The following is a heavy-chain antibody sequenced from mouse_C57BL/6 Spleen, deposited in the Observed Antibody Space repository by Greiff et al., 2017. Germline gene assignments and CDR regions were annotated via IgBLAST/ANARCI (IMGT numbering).Heavy chain of an antibody. CDR3: ARGIYDGYYEGYFDV. Sequence: VQLQQPGAELVRPRSSVKLSCKASGYTFTSYWMHWVKQRPIQGLEWIGNIDPSDSETHYNQKFKDKATLTVDKSSSTAYMQLSSLTSEDSAVYFCARGIYDGYYEGYFDVWGTGTTVTVSS. D-gene: IGHD2-3*01. J-gene: IGHJ1*03. CDR1: GYTFTSYW. CDR2: IDPSDSET. V-gene: IGHV1-52*01.